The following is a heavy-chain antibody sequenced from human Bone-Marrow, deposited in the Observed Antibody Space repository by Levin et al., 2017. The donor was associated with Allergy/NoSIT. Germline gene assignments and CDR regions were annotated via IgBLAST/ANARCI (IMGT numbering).Heavy chain of an antibody. J-gene: IGHJ6*02. Sequence: KSSETLSLTCTVSGGSVSSGSYYWSWIRQPPGKGLEWIGYIYYSGSTNYNPSLKSRVTISVDTSKNQFSLKLSSVTAADTAVYYCARTYYYDSSGEFYGMDVWGQGTTVTVSS. CDR1: GGSVSSGSYY. V-gene: IGHV4-61*01. CDR2: IYYSGST. CDR3: ARTYYYDSSGEFYGMDV. D-gene: IGHD3-22*01.